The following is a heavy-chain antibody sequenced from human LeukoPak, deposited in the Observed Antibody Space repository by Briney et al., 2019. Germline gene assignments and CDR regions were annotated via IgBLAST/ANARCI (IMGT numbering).Heavy chain of an antibody. CDR1: GFTFSSYE. J-gene: IGHJ4*02. Sequence: GGSLRLSCAASGFTFSSYEMNWVRQAPGKGLEWVSYISSSGSTIYYADSVKGRFTISRDNAKNSLYLQMNSLRADDTAVYYCAGDGVVVVAATLDYWGQGTLVTVSS. CDR2: ISSSGSTI. D-gene: IGHD2-15*01. CDR3: AGDGVVVVAATLDY. V-gene: IGHV3-48*03.